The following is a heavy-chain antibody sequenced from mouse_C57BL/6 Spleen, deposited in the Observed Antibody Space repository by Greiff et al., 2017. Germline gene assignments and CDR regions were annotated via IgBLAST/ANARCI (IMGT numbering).Heavy chain of an antibody. J-gene: IGHJ3*01. D-gene: IGHD2-3*01. CDR3: ARWGFYDGYYGFAY. V-gene: IGHV1-22*01. CDR2: INPNNGGT. Sequence: VQLQQSGPELVKPGASVKMSCKASGYTFTDYNMHWVKQSHGKSLEWIGYINPNNGGTSYNQKFKGKATLTVNKSSSTAYMELRSLTSEDSAVYYCARWGFYDGYYGFAYWGQGTLVTVSA. CDR1: GYTFTDYN.